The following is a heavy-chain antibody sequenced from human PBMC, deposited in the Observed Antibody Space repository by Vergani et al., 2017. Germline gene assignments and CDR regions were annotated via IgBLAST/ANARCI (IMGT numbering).Heavy chain of an antibody. CDR3: ARDYYDSSGYLGEDAFDI. CDR2: IYHSGST. J-gene: IGHJ3*02. Sequence: QVQLQESGPGLVKPSETLSLTCAVSGYSISSGYYWGWIRQPPGKGLGWIGSIYHSGSTYYNPSLKSRVTISVDTSKNQFSLKLSSVTAADTAVYYCARDYYDSSGYLGEDAFDIWGQGTMVTVSS. V-gene: IGHV4-38-2*02. D-gene: IGHD3-22*01. CDR1: GYSISSGYY.